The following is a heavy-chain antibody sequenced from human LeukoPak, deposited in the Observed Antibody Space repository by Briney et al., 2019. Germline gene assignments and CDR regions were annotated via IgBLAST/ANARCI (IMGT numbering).Heavy chain of an antibody. CDR2: INHSGST. D-gene: IGHD6-19*01. Sequence: SETLSLTCAVYGGSFSGYYWSWIRQPPGKGLEWIGEINHSGSTNYNPSLKSRVTISVDASKNQFSLKLSSVTAADTAVYYCARGRISSGWYNYYYMDVWGKGTTVTVSS. J-gene: IGHJ6*03. CDR3: ARGRISSGWYNYYYMDV. CDR1: GGSFSGYY. V-gene: IGHV4-34*01.